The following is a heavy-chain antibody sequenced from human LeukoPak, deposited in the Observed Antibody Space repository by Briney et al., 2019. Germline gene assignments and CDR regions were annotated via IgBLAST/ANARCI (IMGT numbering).Heavy chain of an antibody. CDR3: ARRIVGAMGHFDY. Sequence: GGSVRLSCAASGFTFSSHSMDWVRQAPGKGLEWISYISGSGSAIYYADSVKGRFTISRDNAKNSLYLQMNSLRAEDTAVYYCARRIVGAMGHFDYWGQGTLGSVSS. D-gene: IGHD1-26*01. CDR2: ISGSGSAI. V-gene: IGHV3-48*01. CDR1: GFTFSSHS. J-gene: IGHJ4*02.